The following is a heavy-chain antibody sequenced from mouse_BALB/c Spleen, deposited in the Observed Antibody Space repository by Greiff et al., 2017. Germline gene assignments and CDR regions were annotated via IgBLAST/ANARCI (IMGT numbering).Heavy chain of an antibody. V-gene: IGHV1-14*01. Sequence: EVQLQQSGPELVKPGASVKMSCKASGYTFTSYVMHWVKQKPGQGLEWIGYINPYNDGTKYNEKFKGKATLTSDKSSSTAYMGLSSLTSEDSAVYICARECGRYVNSWCAYGGEGTLVTVSA. CDR3: ARECGRYVNSWCAY. J-gene: IGHJ3*01. CDR2: INPYNDGT. CDR1: GYTFTSYV.